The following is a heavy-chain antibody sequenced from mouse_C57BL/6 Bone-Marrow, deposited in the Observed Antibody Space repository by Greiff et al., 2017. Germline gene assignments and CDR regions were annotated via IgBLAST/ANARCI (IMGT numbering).Heavy chain of an antibody. V-gene: IGHV1-52*01. CDR3: ARKDYDYGFAY. Sequence: VQLQQPGAELVRPGSSVKLSCKASGYTFTSYWMHWVKQRPIQGLEWIGNIDPSDSETHYNQKFKDKATLTVDKSSSTAYMQLSSLTSEDSAVYYCARKDYDYGFAYWGQGTLVTVSA. J-gene: IGHJ3*01. CDR2: IDPSDSET. D-gene: IGHD2-4*01. CDR1: GYTFTSYW.